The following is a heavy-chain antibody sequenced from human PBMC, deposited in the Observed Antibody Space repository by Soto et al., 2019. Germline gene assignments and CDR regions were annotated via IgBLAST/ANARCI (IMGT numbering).Heavy chain of an antibody. Sequence: QVQLVESGGGVVQPGRSLRLSCAASGFTFSSYAMHWVRQAPGKGLEWEAVISYDGSNKYYADSVKGRFTISRDNSKIPLYLQMNSVRAEDTAVYYCARDPTYSLGEVAGFDYCGQGTLVTVSS. V-gene: IGHV3-30-3*01. CDR1: GFTFSSYA. D-gene: IGHD3-10*01. CDR3: ARDPTYSLGEVAGFDY. J-gene: IGHJ4*02. CDR2: ISYDGSNK.